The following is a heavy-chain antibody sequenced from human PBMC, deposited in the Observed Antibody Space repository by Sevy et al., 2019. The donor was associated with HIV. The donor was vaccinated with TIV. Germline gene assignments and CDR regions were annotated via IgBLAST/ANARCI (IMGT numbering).Heavy chain of an antibody. J-gene: IGHJ4*02. CDR3: ARVQITMVKGVIMGGLEFDY. CDR1: GGTFSSYA. V-gene: IGHV1-69*13. D-gene: IGHD3-10*01. Sequence: ASVKVSCKASGGTFSSYAISWVRQAPGQGLEWMGGIIPIFGTANYAQKFQGRVTITADECTSTAYMELSRLRSEDTAVYYCARVQITMVKGVIMGGLEFDYWGQGTLVTVSS. CDR2: IIPIFGTA.